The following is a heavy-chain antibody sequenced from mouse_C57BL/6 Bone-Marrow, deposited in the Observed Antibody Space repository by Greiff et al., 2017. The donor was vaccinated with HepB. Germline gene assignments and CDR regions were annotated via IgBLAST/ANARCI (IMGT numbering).Heavy chain of an antibody. Sequence: EVKVEESGAELVRPGSSVKMSCKTSGYTFTSYGINWVKQRPGQGLEWIGYIYIGNGYTEYNEKFKGKATLTSDTSSSTAYMQLSSLTSEDSAIYFCARSPITTVDGWYFDVWGTGTTVTVSS. J-gene: IGHJ1*03. V-gene: IGHV1-58*01. D-gene: IGHD1-1*01. CDR1: GYTFTSYG. CDR2: IYIGNGYT. CDR3: ARSPITTVDGWYFDV.